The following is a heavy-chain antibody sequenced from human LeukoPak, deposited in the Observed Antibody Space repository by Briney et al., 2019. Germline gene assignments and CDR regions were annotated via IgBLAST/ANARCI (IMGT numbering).Heavy chain of an antibody. CDR3: AKDIAAAGRHYYYYYGMDV. V-gene: IGHV3-74*03. J-gene: IGHJ6*02. CDR1: GFTFSRDW. D-gene: IGHD6-13*01. CDR2: ISDDGSIT. Sequence: PGGSLRLSCAASGFTFSRDWMHWVRQAPGKGLVWVSRISDDGSITTYADSVKGRFTISRDNSKNSLYLQMNSLRTEDTALYYCAKDIAAAGRHYYYYYGMDVWGQGTTVTVSS.